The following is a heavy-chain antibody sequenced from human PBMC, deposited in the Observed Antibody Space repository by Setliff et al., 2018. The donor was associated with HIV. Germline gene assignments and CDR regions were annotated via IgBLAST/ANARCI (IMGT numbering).Heavy chain of an antibody. J-gene: IGHJ4*02. CDR1: GGSINDGY. CDR3: AAGLHYYDSTGYPLTFDY. Sequence: SETLSLTCTVSGGSINDGYWSWIRQPPGKGLEWIGYIYTSGSTYYNPSLKSRVTISVDTSKNQFSLKLSSVTAADTAVYYCAAGLHYYDSTGYPLTFDYWGQGALVTVSS. V-gene: IGHV4-4*08. D-gene: IGHD3-22*01. CDR2: IYTSGST.